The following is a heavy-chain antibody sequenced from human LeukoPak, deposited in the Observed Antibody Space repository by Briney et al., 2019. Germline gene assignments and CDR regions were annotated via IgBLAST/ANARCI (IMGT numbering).Heavy chain of an antibody. V-gene: IGHV1-2*02. CDR1: GYTFTGYY. CDR2: INPHSGGT. J-gene: IGHJ6*03. CDR3: ARGVTARGFYYYMDI. D-gene: IGHD2-21*02. Sequence: ASVKVSCKASGYTFTGYYIQWVRQAPEQGLEWMGWINPHSGGTNYAQEFQGRVTMTRDTSISTAYMELSSLRPDDTAVYSCARGVTARGFYYYMDIWGNGTTVTISS.